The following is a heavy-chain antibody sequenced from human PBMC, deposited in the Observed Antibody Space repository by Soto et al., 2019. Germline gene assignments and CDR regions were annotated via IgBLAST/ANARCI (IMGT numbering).Heavy chain of an antibody. CDR2: ISYSGST. J-gene: IGHJ4*02. D-gene: IGHD6-13*01. CDR1: SDSISSYY. Sequence: SETLSLTCTVSSDSISSYYWSWIRQPPGKRLEWVGYISYSGSTDYNPSLKSRVTISGDTSKNQFSLKVSSVTAADTAVYYCARGTSWQLPFDYWGQGTLVTVST. CDR3: ARGTSWQLPFDY. V-gene: IGHV4-59*01.